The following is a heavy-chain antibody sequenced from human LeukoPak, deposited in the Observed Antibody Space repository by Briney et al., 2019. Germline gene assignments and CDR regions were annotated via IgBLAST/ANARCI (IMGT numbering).Heavy chain of an antibody. CDR3: AREKVDTAMATLSVPYYYGMDV. CDR2: ISGSGGST. CDR1: GFTFSSYA. J-gene: IGHJ6*02. V-gene: IGHV3-23*01. Sequence: GGSLRLSCAASGFTFSSYAMSWVRQAPGKGLEWVSAISGSGGSTYYADSVKGRFTISRDNSKNTLYLQMNSLRAEDTAVYYCAREKVDTAMATLSVPYYYGMDVWGQGTTVTVSS. D-gene: IGHD5-18*01.